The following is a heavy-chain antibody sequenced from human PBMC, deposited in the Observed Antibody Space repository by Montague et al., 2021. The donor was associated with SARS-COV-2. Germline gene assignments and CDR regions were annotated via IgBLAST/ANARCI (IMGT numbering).Heavy chain of an antibody. V-gene: IGHV4-39*01. D-gene: IGHD2-2*01. CDR3: ARQLQSCCSTYECYPYYFDV. J-gene: IGHJ4*02. Sequence: SETLSLTCTVSGGSISSPGYYWGWIRQSPGKGLEWIGSISYAGSTYYNPSLRSRVSFSMDTSKNHFSLSLNSVTAADTAVYFCARQLQSCCSTYECYPYYFDVWGQGTLVTVSS. CDR2: ISYAGST. CDR1: GGSISSPGYY.